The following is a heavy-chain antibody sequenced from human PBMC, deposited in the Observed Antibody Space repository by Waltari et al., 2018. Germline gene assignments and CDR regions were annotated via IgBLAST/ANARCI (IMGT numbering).Heavy chain of an antibody. V-gene: IGHV3-21*01. CDR2: IETTSSFI. Sequence: FSSHGMNWVRQAPGRGPEWVSYIETTSSFIYYAGSVRGRFSISRDNALNSVYLHMNSLRADDTAVYYCARGTGTYLRSDGFDLWGPGTKVTVSS. CDR1: FSSHG. J-gene: IGHJ3*01. CDR3: ARGTGTYLRSDGFDL.